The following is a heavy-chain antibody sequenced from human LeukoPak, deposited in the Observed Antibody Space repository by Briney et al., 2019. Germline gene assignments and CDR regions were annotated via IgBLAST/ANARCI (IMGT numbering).Heavy chain of an antibody. CDR2: IYYSGST. Sequence: PSETLSLTCTVSGGSISSGGYYWSWIRQHPGKGLEWIGYIYYSGSTYYNPSLKSRVTISVDTPKNQFSLKLSSVTAADTAVYYCAREGCSSTSCYPVAFDIWGQGTMVTVSS. J-gene: IGHJ3*02. D-gene: IGHD2-2*01. CDR3: AREGCSSTSCYPVAFDI. CDR1: GGSISSGGYY. V-gene: IGHV4-31*03.